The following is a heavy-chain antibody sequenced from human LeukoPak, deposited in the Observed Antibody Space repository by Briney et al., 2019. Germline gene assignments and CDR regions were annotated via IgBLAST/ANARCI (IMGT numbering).Heavy chain of an antibody. J-gene: IGHJ4*02. CDR2: ISSGSSTI. CDR3: ARFRLEYYFDY. D-gene: IGHD3-3*01. CDR1: GFTFSSHN. Sequence: GGSLRLSCAASGFTFSSHNMNWVRQAPGKGLEWVSYISSGSSTIYYADSVKGRFTISRDNAKNSLYLQMNSLRAEDTAVYYCARFRLEYYFDYWGQGTLVTVSS. V-gene: IGHV3-48*04.